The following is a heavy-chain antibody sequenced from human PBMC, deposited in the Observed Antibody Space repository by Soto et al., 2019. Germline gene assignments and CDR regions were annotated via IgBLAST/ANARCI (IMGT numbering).Heavy chain of an antibody. J-gene: IGHJ3*01. D-gene: IGHD3-22*01. Sequence: GGSLRLSCAASGFTFNIYDMNWVRQAPGKGLEWVANIKQDGTEKWYVDSVKGRFTISRDNAKNSLYLQVNNLRAEDTAVYYCARGDYFDNSGPFSDAFDVWGQGTMVTVSS. V-gene: IGHV3-7*04. CDR1: GFTFNIYD. CDR3: ARGDYFDNSGPFSDAFDV. CDR2: IKQDGTEK.